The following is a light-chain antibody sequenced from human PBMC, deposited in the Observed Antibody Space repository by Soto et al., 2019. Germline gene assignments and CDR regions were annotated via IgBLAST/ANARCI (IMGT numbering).Light chain of an antibody. Sequence: DIQMTQSPSTLSASVGDRVTITCRASQSINTWLAWYQHKPGKAPKLLIYKASSLESGVPSRFSGSGSGTEFTLTISSLQPDDFATYYCQQYNTYSQWTFGQGTKVEIK. CDR3: QQYNTYSQWT. CDR1: QSINTW. J-gene: IGKJ1*01. V-gene: IGKV1-5*03. CDR2: KAS.